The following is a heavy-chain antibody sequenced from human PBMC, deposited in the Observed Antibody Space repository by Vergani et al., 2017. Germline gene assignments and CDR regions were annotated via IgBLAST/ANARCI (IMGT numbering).Heavy chain of an antibody. V-gene: IGHV4-38-2*01. CDR2: IHNRGKT. Sequence: QVRLEESGPGLVKPSDTLSLTCPVSGYSIGSGFYWAWIRQSPGEGLQWLTSIHNRGKTYHNPSLKSRVSVSLDTSNNRFSLNLTSVTATDTAVYYCARSQGDYWYFDLWGPGSLVTVSS. CDR3: ARSQGDYWYFDL. J-gene: IGHJ2*01. CDR1: GYSIGSGFY. D-gene: IGHD2-21*01.